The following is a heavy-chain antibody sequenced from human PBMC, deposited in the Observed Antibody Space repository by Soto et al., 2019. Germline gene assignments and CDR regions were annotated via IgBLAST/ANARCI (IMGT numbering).Heavy chain of an antibody. D-gene: IGHD1-7*01. CDR2: INHSGST. Sequence: SETLSLTCAVYGGSFSGYYWSWIRQTPGKGLEWIGEINHSGSTNYNPSLKSRVTISVDTSKNQFSLKLSSVTAADTAVYYCARGRITGTTYYYYYMDVWGKGTTVTVSS. CDR1: GGSFSGYY. J-gene: IGHJ6*03. V-gene: IGHV4-34*01. CDR3: ARGRITGTTYYYYYMDV.